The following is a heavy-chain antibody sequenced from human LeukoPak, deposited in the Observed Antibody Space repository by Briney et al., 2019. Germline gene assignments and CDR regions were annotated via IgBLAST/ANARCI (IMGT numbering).Heavy chain of an antibody. J-gene: IGHJ4*02. Sequence: SQTLSLTCAISGDSVSTNSVTWNWIRQSPSRGLEWLGRTYYRSKWYNDYAVSVKSRITINPDTSKNQFSLQLNSVTPEDTAVYYCARRTDEDNYPDDWGQGTLVTVSS. CDR3: ARRTDEDNYPDD. V-gene: IGHV6-1*01. CDR2: TYYRSKWYN. D-gene: IGHD1-1*01. CDR1: GDSVSTNSVT.